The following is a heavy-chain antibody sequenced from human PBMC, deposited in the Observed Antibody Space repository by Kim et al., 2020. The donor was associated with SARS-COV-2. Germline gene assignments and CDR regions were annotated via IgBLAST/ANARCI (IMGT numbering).Heavy chain of an antibody. CDR3: AKRDV. CDR2: NYSGCST. V-gene: IGHV3-53*01. Sequence: NYSGCSTYYADSLKGRFHHPTDNSKNPLYLQMNSLGAEDTAVYYCAKRDVWGKGTTVTVSS. J-gene: IGHJ6*04.